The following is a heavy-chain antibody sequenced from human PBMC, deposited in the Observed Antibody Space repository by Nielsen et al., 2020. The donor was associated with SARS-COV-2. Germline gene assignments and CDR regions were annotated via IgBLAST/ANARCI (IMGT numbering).Heavy chain of an antibody. V-gene: IGHV3-21*01. CDR2: ISSSSSYI. D-gene: IGHD1-1*01. Sequence: VRQAPGKGLEWVSSISSSSSYIYYADSVKGRFTISRDNAKNSLYLQMNSLRAEDTAVYYCARGGYLNWFDPWGQGTLVTVSS. CDR3: ARGGYLNWFDP. J-gene: IGHJ5*02.